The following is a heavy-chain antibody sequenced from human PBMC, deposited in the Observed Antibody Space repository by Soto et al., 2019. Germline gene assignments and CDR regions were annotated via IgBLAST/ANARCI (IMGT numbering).Heavy chain of an antibody. D-gene: IGHD3-3*01. Sequence: QLHLVQSGAVVKKPGASVTVSCSASGYPVTAYYMYWVRQAPGRGLEWMGGINPATGAAKYTQRFKGRVHMTTDTATRTVFMDPSGLTSEDTAVFYCARGGVVGVAGSAAFDMWGQWTVVTVSS. CDR2: INPATGAA. CDR1: GYPVTAYY. V-gene: IGHV1-2*02. CDR3: ARGGVVGVAGSAAFDM. J-gene: IGHJ3*02.